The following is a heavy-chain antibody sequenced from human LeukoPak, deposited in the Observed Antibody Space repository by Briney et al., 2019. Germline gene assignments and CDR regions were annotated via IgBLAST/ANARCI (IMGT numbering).Heavy chain of an antibody. CDR2: INPSGGST. CDR3: ARTLRDSSAGDPGY. J-gene: IGHJ4*02. Sequence: AASVKVSCKASGYTFTTYYLHWVRQAPGQGLEWMGVINPSGGSTSYAQKFQDRVTMTRDTSTGTVYMELSSLRSEDTAVYCCARTLRDSSAGDPGYWGQGTLVTVSS. CDR1: GYTFTTYY. D-gene: IGHD3-22*01. V-gene: IGHV1-46*01.